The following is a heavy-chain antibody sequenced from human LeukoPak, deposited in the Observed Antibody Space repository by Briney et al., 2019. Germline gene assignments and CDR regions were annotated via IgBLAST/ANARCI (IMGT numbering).Heavy chain of an antibody. CDR3: AKLLGATPIDY. J-gene: IGHJ4*02. V-gene: IGHV3-23*01. CDR2: IIGSGSVT. Sequence: GGSLRLSCAASGFFVSNNYMSWVRQAPWKGLECVSGIIGSGSVTYYADSVKGRFTISRDNSKNTLYLQMNSLRAEDTALYYCAKLLGATPIDYWGQGTLVTVAS. D-gene: IGHD1-26*01. CDR1: GFFVSNNY.